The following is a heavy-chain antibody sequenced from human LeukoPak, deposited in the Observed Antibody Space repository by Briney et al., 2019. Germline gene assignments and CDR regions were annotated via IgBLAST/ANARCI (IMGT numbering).Heavy chain of an antibody. V-gene: IGHV3-30-3*01. Sequence: PGGSLRLSCAASGFTFSSYAMHWVRQAPGKGLEWVAVISYDGSNKYYADSVKGRFTISRDNSKNTLYLQMNSLRAEDTAVYYCARDQGPLYSSGWSGYFDPWGQGTLVTVSS. D-gene: IGHD6-19*01. J-gene: IGHJ5*02. CDR3: ARDQGPLYSSGWSGYFDP. CDR2: ISYDGSNK. CDR1: GFTFSSYA.